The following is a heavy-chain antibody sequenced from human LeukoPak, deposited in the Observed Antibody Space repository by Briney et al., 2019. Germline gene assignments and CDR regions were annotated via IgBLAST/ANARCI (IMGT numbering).Heavy chain of an antibody. D-gene: IGHD4-11*01. CDR2: IYTSGST. Sequence: SETLSLTCTVSGGSISSYYWSWSRQPAGMGLEWIGRIYTSGSTNYNPSLKSRVTMSVDTSKNQFSLKLSSVTAADTAVYYCARGTVHPYYYYYYMDVWGKGTTVTVSS. CDR3: ARGTVHPYYYYYYMDV. J-gene: IGHJ6*03. CDR1: GGSISSYY. V-gene: IGHV4-4*07.